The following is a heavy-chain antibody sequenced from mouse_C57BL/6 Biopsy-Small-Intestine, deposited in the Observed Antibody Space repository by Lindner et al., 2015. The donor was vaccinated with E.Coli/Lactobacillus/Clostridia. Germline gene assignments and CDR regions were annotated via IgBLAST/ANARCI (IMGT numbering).Heavy chain of an antibody. Sequence: VQLQESGAELVKPGASVKLSCTASGFNIEDYYMHWVKQRTEQGLEWIGKIDPEDGETKYAPKFQGKATITADTSSDTAYLQLSSLTSEDTAVYYCARGYYYGSSPRWFAYWDQGTLVTVSA. J-gene: IGHJ3*01. CDR2: IDPEDGET. V-gene: IGHV14-2*01. D-gene: IGHD1-1*01. CDR1: GFNIEDYY. CDR3: ARGYYYGSSPRWFAY.